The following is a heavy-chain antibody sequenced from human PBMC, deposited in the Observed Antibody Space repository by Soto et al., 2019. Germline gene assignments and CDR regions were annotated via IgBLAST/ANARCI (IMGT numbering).Heavy chain of an antibody. D-gene: IGHD3-10*01. J-gene: IGHJ5*02. Sequence: GAALKISCTRSGYSVPSYWIRWVLQMPGKGLEWMGIIYPGDSDTRNSPSFQGQVTISDDKSISTAYLQWSSLKASDTAMYYCARRGSGSYYVPFDPWGQGTLVTVSS. CDR3: ARRGSGSYYVPFDP. CDR1: GYSVPSYW. CDR2: IYPGDSDT. V-gene: IGHV5-51*01.